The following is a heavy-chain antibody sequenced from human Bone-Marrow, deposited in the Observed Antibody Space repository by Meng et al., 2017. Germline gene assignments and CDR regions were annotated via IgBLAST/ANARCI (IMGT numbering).Heavy chain of an antibody. D-gene: IGHD4-17*01. CDR3: ARGRVTTVTTPNWYFDL. J-gene: IGHJ2*01. CDR1: CGFFSGYY. Sequence: VPPQQWGAGLLKPSETLSPTCAVYCGFFSGYYWSWIRQPPGKGLEWIGEINHSGSTNYNPSLKSRVTISVDTSKNQFSLKLSSVTAADTAVYYCARGRVTTVTTPNWYFDLWGRGTLVTVSS. CDR2: INHSGST. V-gene: IGHV4-34*01.